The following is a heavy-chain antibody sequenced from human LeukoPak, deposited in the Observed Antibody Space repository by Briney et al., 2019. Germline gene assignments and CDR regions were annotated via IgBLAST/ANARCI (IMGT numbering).Heavy chain of an antibody. CDR2: INWNGGST. CDR1: GFTFSSYW. J-gene: IGHJ3*02. Sequence: GGSLRLSCAASGFTFSSYWMHWVRQAPGKGLEWVSGINWNGGSTGYADSVKGRFTISRDNAKNSLYLQMNSLRAEDTALYYCTRQFIPVAGTEFDIWGQGTMVTVSS. CDR3: TRQFIPVAGTEFDI. V-gene: IGHV3-20*04. D-gene: IGHD6-19*01.